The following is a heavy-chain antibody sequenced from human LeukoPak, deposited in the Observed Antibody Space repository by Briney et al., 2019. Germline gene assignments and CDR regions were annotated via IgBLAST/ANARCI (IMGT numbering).Heavy chain of an antibody. V-gene: IGHV3-7*01. Sequence: GGSLRLSCAASGFTYSTYCMSWVRQAPGKGLEWVANINQDGSEKSYVDSVKGRFTISRDNAKNSLYLQMNSLRAEDTAVYYCARGPRIRIAAAGIPYFDYWGQGTLVTVSS. CDR3: ARGPRIRIAAAGIPYFDY. CDR2: INQDGSEK. CDR1: GFTYSTYC. D-gene: IGHD6-13*01. J-gene: IGHJ4*02.